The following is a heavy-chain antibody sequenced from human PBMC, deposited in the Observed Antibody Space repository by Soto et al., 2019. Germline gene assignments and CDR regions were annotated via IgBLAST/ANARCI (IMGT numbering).Heavy chain of an antibody. D-gene: IGHD3-9*01. V-gene: IGHV3-48*02. CDR2: ISYSGSTI. CDR1: GFTFSSYC. J-gene: IGHJ6*02. CDR3: ARDNYYDILTGYRDYGMDV. Sequence: EVQLVESGGGLVQPGGSLRLSCAASGFTFSSYCMNWVRQAPGKGLEWVSYISYSGSTIYYADSVRGRFTISRDNAKKSLYLQMNSLTDEDTAVYYCARDNYYDILTGYRDYGMDVWGQGTTVTVSS.